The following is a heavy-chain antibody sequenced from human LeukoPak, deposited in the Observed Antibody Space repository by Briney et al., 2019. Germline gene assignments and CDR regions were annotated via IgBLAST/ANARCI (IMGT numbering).Heavy chain of an antibody. CDR3: VRGPYGASISKWFDP. J-gene: IGHJ5*02. CDR2: IYYSGDT. Sequence: SETLSLTCTVSRDSISGFSWSWIRQSPGGKLEWIGYIYYSGDTAYNPSLRSRVTLSVDTSKNQFSLQLRSVTTADTAVYYCVRGPYGASISKWFDPWGQGTQVIVSP. D-gene: IGHD4/OR15-4a*01. V-gene: IGHV4-59*01. CDR1: RDSISGFS.